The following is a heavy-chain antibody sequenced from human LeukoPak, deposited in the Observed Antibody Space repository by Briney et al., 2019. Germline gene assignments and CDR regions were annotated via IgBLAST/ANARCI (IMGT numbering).Heavy chain of an antibody. CDR2: ISGDGSIT. CDR1: GFTISGYW. V-gene: IGHV3-74*01. Sequence: GGSLRLSCAASGFTISGYWMHWVRQAPGKGLVWVSRISGDGSITAYADSVKGRFTISRDNAENSLYLQMNSLRAEDTAVYYCARTRAGTVAGTPQFDYWGQGTPVTVSS. D-gene: IGHD6-19*01. CDR3: ARTRAGTVAGTPQFDY. J-gene: IGHJ4*02.